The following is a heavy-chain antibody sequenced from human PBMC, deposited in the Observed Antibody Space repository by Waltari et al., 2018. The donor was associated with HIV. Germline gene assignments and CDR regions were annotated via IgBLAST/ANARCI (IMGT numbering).Heavy chain of an antibody. CDR3: ARDIGAQVGHFDP. D-gene: IGHD3-10*01. Sequence: QLQLQELGPGLVKPSETLSLTCTVSGGSISSSSYYWGWIRQPPGKGLEWIGSIYYSGSTYYNPSLKSRVTISVDTSKNQFSLKLSSVTAADTAVYYCARDIGAQVGHFDPWGQGTLVTVSS. CDR1: GGSISSSSYY. J-gene: IGHJ5*02. CDR2: IYYSGST. V-gene: IGHV4-39*02.